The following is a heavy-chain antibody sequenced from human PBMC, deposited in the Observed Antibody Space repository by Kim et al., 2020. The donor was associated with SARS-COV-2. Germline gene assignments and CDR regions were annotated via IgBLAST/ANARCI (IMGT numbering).Heavy chain of an antibody. CDR1: GYTFTSYL. CDR2: INAGNGNT. Sequence: ASVKVSCKASGYTFTSYLMHLVRQAPGQSLEWMGWINAGNGNTKYSQKFQGRVTITRGTSASTVYMELSSLRSEDTAVYYCARGDSSSWYNDYWGQGTLVTVSS. D-gene: IGHD6-13*01. CDR3: ARGDSSSWYNDY. J-gene: IGHJ4*02. V-gene: IGHV1-3*01.